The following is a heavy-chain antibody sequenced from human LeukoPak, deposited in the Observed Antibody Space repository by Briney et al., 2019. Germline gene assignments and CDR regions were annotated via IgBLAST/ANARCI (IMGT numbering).Heavy chain of an antibody. CDR3: ARDLYDSSGPFDY. V-gene: IGHV3-74*01. CDR1: GFTFSSYW. J-gene: IGHJ4*02. D-gene: IGHD3-22*01. CDR2: IKRDGSSP. Sequence: GGSLRLSCAASGFTFSSYWMHWIRHAPGKGLVWVSRIKRDGSSPAYADSVKGRFTISRDNAKNTLYLQMNSLRAEDTAVYYCARDLYDSSGPFDYWGQGTLVTVSS.